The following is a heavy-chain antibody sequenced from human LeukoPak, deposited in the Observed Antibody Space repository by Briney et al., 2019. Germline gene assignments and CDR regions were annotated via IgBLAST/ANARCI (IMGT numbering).Heavy chain of an antibody. V-gene: IGHV3-21*01. J-gene: IGHJ4*02. CDR2: ISSSSSYI. CDR3: ASGYCSGGSCYTPDFDY. CDR1: GFTCSSYS. D-gene: IGHD2-15*01. Sequence: GGSLRLSCAASGFTCSSYSMNWVRQAPGKGLEWVSSISSSSSYIYYADSVKGRFTISRDNAKNSLYLQMNSLRAEDTAVYYCASGYCSGGSCYTPDFDYWGQGTLVTVSS.